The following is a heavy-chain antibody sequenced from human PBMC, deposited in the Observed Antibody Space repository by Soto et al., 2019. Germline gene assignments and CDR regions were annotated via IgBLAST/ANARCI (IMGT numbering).Heavy chain of an antibody. CDR3: ARGINYYDSSGDSWFDP. CDR1: GGSINSGDYS. Sequence: QLQLQESGSGLVKPSQTLSLTCTVSGGSINSGDYSWTWIRQPPGKGLEWIGYIYHTGTTYYNMSLRCAVTTYVDRSKTQFSLKLRSVTAADTAVYYCARGINYYDSSGDSWFDPWGQGTLVTVSS. CDR2: IYHTGTT. D-gene: IGHD3-22*01. J-gene: IGHJ5*02. V-gene: IGHV4-30-2*01.